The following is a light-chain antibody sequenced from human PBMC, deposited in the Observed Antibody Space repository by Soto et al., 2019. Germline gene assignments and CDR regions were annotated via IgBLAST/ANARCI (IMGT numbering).Light chain of an antibody. CDR2: DAS. V-gene: IGKV3-20*01. Sequence: EIVLTQSPGTLYLSPGERATLSCRASQSISSFYLAWYQQTPGQAPRLLIYDASSRAAGIPDRFSGGGSGTDFTLTISRLEPEDFGVYYCQQYGGSPRTFGQGTKVEIK. CDR3: QQYGGSPRT. J-gene: IGKJ1*01. CDR1: QSISSFY.